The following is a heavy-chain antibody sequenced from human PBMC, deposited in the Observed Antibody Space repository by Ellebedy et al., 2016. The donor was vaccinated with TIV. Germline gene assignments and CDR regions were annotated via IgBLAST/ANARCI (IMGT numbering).Heavy chain of an antibody. CDR2: FFYTGST. CDR3: ARSPLDAFDI. V-gene: IGHV4-59*01. Sequence: SETLSLTCSVSGGSISHYYWSWIRQPPGKGLEWIGYFFYTGSTNYNPSLKSRVTISLDTSKNHFSLRLSSVTAADTAVYYCARSPLDAFDIWGQGTMVTVSS. CDR1: GGSISHYY. J-gene: IGHJ3*02.